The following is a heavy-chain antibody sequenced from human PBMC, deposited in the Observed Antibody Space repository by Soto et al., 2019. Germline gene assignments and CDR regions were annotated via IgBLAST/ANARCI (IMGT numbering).Heavy chain of an antibody. J-gene: IGHJ4*01. D-gene: IGHD2-15*01. CDR1: GFTFSSYG. CDR2: ISYDGNRK. Sequence: QVQLVESGGGVVQPGRSLRLSCAASGFTFSSYGMHWARQAPGEGLEWVAVISYDGNRKYYADSVKGRFTISRDFSKNTVDLQMNRLRVEVTAVYFCARKGYGGRWSLDYWGHGSLVTVSS. V-gene: IGHV3-30*03. CDR3: ARKGYGGRWSLDY.